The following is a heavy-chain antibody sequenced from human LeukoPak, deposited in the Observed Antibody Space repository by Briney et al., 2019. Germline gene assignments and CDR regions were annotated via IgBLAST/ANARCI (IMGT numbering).Heavy chain of an antibody. Sequence: ASVKVSCKASGYTFTGYYMHWVRQAPGQGLEWMGWINPNSGGTNYTQKFQGRVTMTRDTSISTASMELSSLGSDDTAVYYCARDGRGSRSSWFDPWGQGTLVTVSS. D-gene: IGHD3-10*01. CDR3: ARDGRGSRSSWFDP. CDR2: INPNSGGT. J-gene: IGHJ5*02. V-gene: IGHV1-2*02. CDR1: GYTFTGYY.